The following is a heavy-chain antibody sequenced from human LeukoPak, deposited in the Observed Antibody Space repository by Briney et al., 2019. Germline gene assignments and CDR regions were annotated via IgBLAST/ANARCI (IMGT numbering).Heavy chain of an antibody. D-gene: IGHD1-1*01. Sequence: SETLSLTCDVSGYSDYHWGWVRQPPGQGLEWVGTPMITGSALDIQSLQRRVALSLDTSTDQFSLTLKSVTAAHTAVYYCVRVILSKLDRRTPYFYFDLWGRGTLVTVSS. CDR3: VRVILSKLDRRTPYFYFDL. V-gene: IGHV4-38-2*01. J-gene: IGHJ2*01. CDR2: PMITGSA. CDR1: GYSDYH.